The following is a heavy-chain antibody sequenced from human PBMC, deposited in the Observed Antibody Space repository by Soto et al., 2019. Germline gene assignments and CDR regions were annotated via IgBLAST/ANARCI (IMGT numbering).Heavy chain of an antibody. CDR3: TMNIGRVIISWPFDY. J-gene: IGHJ4*02. CDR1: GFTFSGYA. Sequence: GGSLRLSCAASGFTFSGYAMSWVRQAPGKGLEWVSVIHGGGNSAYYADYVKGRFTISRDNSKNTLYLQMSSLRGEDTDVYYKTMNIGRVIISWPFDYWGQGTLVTVSS. CDR2: IHGGGNSA. V-gene: IGHV3-23*01. D-gene: IGHD3-3*01.